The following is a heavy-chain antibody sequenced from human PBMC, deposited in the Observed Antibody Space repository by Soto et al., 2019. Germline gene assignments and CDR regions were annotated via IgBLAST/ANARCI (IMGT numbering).Heavy chain of an antibody. CDR3: ARISSSSWYYYYGMDV. V-gene: IGHV5-51*01. CDR2: IYPGDSDT. J-gene: IGHJ6*02. D-gene: IGHD6-13*01. Sequence: GESLKISCKGSGYSFTSYWIGWVRQMPGKGLEWMGIIYPGDSDTRYSPSFQGQVTISADKSISTAYPQWSSLKASDTAMYYCARISSSSWYYYYGMDVWGQGTTVNVSS. CDR1: GYSFTSYW.